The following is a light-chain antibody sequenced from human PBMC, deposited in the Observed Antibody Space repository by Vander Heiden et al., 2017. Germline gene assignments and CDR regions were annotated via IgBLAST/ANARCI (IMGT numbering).Light chain of an antibody. CDR1: QSISSY. J-gene: IGKJ1*01. V-gene: IGKV1-39*01. CDR2: TTS. CDR3: QQSDSNAQWT. Sequence: DIQMTQSPSSLSASVGDRVTITCRASQSISSYLNWYQQKAGKAPKLLICTTSSLQSGVPSRFSGSGSGTDFTLTISSLQPEDSAPYYCQQSDSNAQWTFGQGTKVEIK.